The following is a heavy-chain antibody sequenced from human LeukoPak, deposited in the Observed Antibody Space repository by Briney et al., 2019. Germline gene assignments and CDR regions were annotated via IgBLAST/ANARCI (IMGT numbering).Heavy chain of an antibody. CDR2: ISSDGSYT. CDR3: ARDRFDP. V-gene: IGHV3-74*01. J-gene: IGHJ5*02. Sequence: PGGSLRLSCAASGFTFSDYWMNWVRQAPGKGLVWVSRISSDGSYTSYADSVKGRFTIFRDNSENTLYLQMNSLRAEDTAVYYCARDRFDPWGQGTLVAVSS. CDR1: GFTFSDYW.